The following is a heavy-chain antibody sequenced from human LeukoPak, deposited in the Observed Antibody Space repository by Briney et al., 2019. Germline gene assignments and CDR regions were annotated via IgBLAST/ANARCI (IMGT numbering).Heavy chain of an antibody. CDR1: GYTFTDYY. V-gene: IGHV1-2*02. J-gene: IGHJ5*02. CDR2: INPNSGGT. D-gene: IGHD3-10*01. CDR3: ARDRSITMVRGVIGWFDP. Sequence: ASAKVSCKASGYTFTDYYLHWVRQAPGQGLEWMGWINPNSGGTNYAQKFQGRVTMTRDTSVSTAYMEVSSLRPDDTAVYYCARDRSITMVRGVIGWFDPWGQGTLVTVSS.